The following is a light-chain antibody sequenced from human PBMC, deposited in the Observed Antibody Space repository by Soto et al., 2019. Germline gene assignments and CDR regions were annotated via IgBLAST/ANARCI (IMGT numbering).Light chain of an antibody. CDR2: DNN. CDR3: GTWDSGLSVVL. J-gene: IGLJ3*02. Sequence: QSALTQPPSVSAAPGQKVTISCSGSSSNIGNNYVSWYQQLPGTAPKLLIYDNNKRPSGIPDRFSGSKSGSSATLGITGLQTGDEADYYCGTWDSGLSVVLFGGGTKLTVL. V-gene: IGLV1-51*01. CDR1: SSNIGNNY.